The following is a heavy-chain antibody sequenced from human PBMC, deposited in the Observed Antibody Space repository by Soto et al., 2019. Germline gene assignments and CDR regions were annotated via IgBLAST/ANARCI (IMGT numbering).Heavy chain of an antibody. D-gene: IGHD6-13*01. Sequence: QVQLVQSGAEVKKPGSSVKVSCKASGGTFSSYAISWVRQAPGQGLEWMGGIIPIFGTANYAQKFQGRVTITADESPSTAYMELSSLRSEDTAVYYCARESIRRYSSSCKPFDYWGQGTLVTVSS. J-gene: IGHJ4*02. CDR1: GGTFSSYA. V-gene: IGHV1-69*12. CDR2: IIPIFGTA. CDR3: ARESIRRYSSSCKPFDY.